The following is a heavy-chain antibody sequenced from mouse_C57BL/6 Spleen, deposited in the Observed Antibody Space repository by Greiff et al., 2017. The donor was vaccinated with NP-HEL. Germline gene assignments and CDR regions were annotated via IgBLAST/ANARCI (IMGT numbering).Heavy chain of an antibody. D-gene: IGHD2-4*01. CDR3: ARGGYYDYPFDY. Sequence: QVQLQQSGAELVRPGSSVKLSCKASGYTFTSYWMDWVKQRPGQGLEWIGNIYPSDSETHYNQKFKDKATLTVDKSSSTAYMQLSSLTSEDSAVYYCARGGYYDYPFDYWGQGTTLTVSS. CDR2: IYPSDSET. CDR1: GYTFTSYW. V-gene: IGHV1-61*01. J-gene: IGHJ2*01.